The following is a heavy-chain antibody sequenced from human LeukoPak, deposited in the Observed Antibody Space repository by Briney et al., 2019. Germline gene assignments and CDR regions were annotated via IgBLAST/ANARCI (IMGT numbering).Heavy chain of an antibody. D-gene: IGHD2-2*01. V-gene: IGHV3-74*01. Sequence: GGSLRLSCAASGFTFDDYAMHWVRQAPGKGLEWVSRINSDGSSISYADSVKGRFTISRDNAKNTLYLQMNSLRAEDTAVYYCARGGCSSTSCFPDYWGQGTLVTVSS. CDR3: ARGGCSSTSCFPDY. J-gene: IGHJ4*02. CDR2: INSDGSSI. CDR1: GFTFDDYA.